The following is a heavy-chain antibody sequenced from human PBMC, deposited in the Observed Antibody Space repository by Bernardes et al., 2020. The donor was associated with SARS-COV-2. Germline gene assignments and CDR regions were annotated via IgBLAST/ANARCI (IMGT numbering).Heavy chain of an antibody. D-gene: IGHD3-22*01. Sequence: GGSLRLSCAASGFTVSSNYMSWVRQAPGKGLEWVSVIYSGGKTYYADSVKGRFTISRHSSKNTLYLQMNSLRAEDTAVYYCALTTYYYDSNGYFYWGQGTLVTVSS. V-gene: IGHV3-53*04. CDR3: ALTTYYYDSNGYFY. J-gene: IGHJ4*02. CDR1: GFTVSSNY. CDR2: IYSGGKT.